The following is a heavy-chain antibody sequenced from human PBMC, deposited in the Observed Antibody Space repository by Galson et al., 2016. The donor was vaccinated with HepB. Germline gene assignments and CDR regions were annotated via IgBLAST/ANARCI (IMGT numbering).Heavy chain of an antibody. CDR2: ISWNSDRV. Sequence: SLRLSCAASGFTFDDYAMHWVRQAPGKGLEWVSSISWNSDRVGYGDSVKGRFTISRDNAENSMYLQMNNLRAEDTAVYYCARAQWIQARRAAYFDYWGQGALVTVSS. D-gene: IGHD5-18*01. V-gene: IGHV3-9*01. J-gene: IGHJ4*02. CDR1: GFTFDDYA. CDR3: ARAQWIQARRAAYFDY.